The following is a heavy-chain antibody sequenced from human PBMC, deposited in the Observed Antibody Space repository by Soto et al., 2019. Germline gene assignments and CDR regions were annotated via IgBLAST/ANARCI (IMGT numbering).Heavy chain of an antibody. CDR2: ISGSSQTI. Sequence: EVQLVESGGGLIQPGGSLRLSCAASGFIFNTYSMNCVRQAPGKGLEWVSYISGSSQTIFYADSVRGRFTISRDNAKNSTYLQMVSLRDEDSAVYYCARTLSWRRGPFDSWGQGTLVTVSS. V-gene: IGHV3-48*02. J-gene: IGHJ4*02. CDR1: GFIFNTYS. CDR3: ARTLSWRRGPFDS. D-gene: IGHD2-15*01.